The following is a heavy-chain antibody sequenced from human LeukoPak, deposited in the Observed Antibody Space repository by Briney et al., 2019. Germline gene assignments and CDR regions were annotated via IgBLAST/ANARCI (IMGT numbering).Heavy chain of an antibody. J-gene: IGHJ3*02. CDR3: ATQSSSSPNFDI. Sequence: SVKVSCKASGGTFSSYAISWVRQAPGQGLEWMGGIIPIFGTANYAQKFQGRVTITADESTSTAYMELSSLRSEDTAVYYCATQSSSSPNFDIWGRGTMVTVSS. D-gene: IGHD6-6*01. CDR2: IIPIFGTA. CDR1: GGTFSSYA. V-gene: IGHV1-69*01.